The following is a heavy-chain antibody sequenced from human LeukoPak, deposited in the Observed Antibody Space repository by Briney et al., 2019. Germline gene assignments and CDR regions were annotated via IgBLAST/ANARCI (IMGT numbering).Heavy chain of an antibody. V-gene: IGHV4-59*12. Sequence: PSETLSLTCTVSGGSINGYSWTWIRQPPGKGLELIGCVYHSGTTDSNPSLRSRLTMSADTSNNQFSLKLSSVTAADTAVYYCARTPYGMDVWGQGTTVTVSS. CDR3: ARTPYGMDV. J-gene: IGHJ6*02. CDR1: GGSINGYS. CDR2: VYHSGTT.